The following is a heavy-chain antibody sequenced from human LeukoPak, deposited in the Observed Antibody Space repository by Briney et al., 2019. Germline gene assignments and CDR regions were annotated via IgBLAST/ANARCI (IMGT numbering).Heavy chain of an antibody. CDR1: GGTFSSYA. V-gene: IGHV1-69*04. D-gene: IGHD2-2*01. CDR2: IIPILGIA. CDR3: ARGPPSTSWYDPRRYYYYYMDV. Sequence: SVKVSCKASGGTFSSYAISWVRQAPGQGLEWMGRIIPILGIANYAQKFQGRVTMTRDTSTSTVYMELSSLRSEDTAVYYCARGPPSTSWYDPRRYYYYYMDVWGKGTTVTVSS. J-gene: IGHJ6*03.